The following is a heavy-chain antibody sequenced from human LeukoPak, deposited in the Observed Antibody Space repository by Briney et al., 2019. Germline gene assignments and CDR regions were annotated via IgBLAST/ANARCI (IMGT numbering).Heavy chain of an antibody. V-gene: IGHV4-59*01. Sequence: PSETLSLTCTVSGGSISSYYWSWIRQPPGKGLEWIGYIYYSGITNYNPSLKSRVTISVDTSKNQFSLKLSSVTAADTAVYYCARQQWLVGFDYWGQGTLVTVSS. CDR2: IYYSGIT. CDR1: GGSISSYY. D-gene: IGHD6-19*01. CDR3: ARQQWLVGFDY. J-gene: IGHJ4*02.